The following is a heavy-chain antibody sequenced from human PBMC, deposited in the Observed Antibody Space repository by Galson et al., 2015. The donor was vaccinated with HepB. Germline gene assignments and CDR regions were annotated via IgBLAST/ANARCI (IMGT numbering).Heavy chain of an antibody. J-gene: IGHJ4*02. V-gene: IGHV1-18*04. CDR1: GYTFTSYG. Sequence: SVKVSCKASGYTFTSYGISWVRQAPGQGLEWMGWISAYNRNTNYAQKLQGRVTMTTDTSTSTAYMELRSLRSDDTAVYYCARAIYVTYYDILTGSFFDYWGQGTLVTVSS. CDR3: ARAIYVTYYDILTGSFFDY. CDR2: ISAYNRNT. D-gene: IGHD3-9*01.